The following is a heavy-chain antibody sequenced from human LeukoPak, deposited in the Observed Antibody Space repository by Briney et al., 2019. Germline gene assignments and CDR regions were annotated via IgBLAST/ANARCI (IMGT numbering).Heavy chain of an antibody. CDR2: INHSGST. Sequence: SETLSLTCAVYGGSFSGYYWSWIRQPPGKGLEWIGEINHSGSTNYNPSLKSRVTISVDTSKNQFSPKLSSVTAADTAVYYCASALNYEFWSGYSIDYYYGMDVWGQGTTVTVSS. J-gene: IGHJ6*02. CDR1: GGSFSGYY. CDR3: ASALNYEFWSGYSIDYYYGMDV. V-gene: IGHV4-34*01. D-gene: IGHD3-3*01.